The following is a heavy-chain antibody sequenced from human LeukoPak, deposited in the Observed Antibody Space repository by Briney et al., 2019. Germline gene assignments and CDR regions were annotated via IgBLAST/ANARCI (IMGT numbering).Heavy chain of an antibody. CDR1: GYTFTSYG. J-gene: IGHJ5*02. Sequence: ASVKVSCKASGYTFTSYGISWVRQAPGQGLEWMGWISAYNGNTNYAQKLQGRVTMTTDTSTNTAYMELRSLRSDDTAVYYCARASITMVRGVIRMNNWFDPWGQGTLVTVSS. CDR3: ARASITMVRGVIRMNNWFDP. V-gene: IGHV1-18*01. D-gene: IGHD3-10*01. CDR2: ISAYNGNT.